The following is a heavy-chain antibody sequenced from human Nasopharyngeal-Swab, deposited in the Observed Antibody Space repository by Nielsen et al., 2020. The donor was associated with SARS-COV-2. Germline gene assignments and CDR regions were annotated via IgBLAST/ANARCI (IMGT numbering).Heavy chain of an antibody. D-gene: IGHD3-10*01. CDR2: ISYDGTNK. CDR1: GFIFSNYA. V-gene: IGHV3-30*18. Sequence: GESLKISCAASGFIFSNYAMHWVRQAPGKGLEWVAVISYDGTNKYYEDSVKGRFTISRDNSKKTLYMQMSSLRTDDTAVYYCAKDVEVARFGELLLYYYYYGMDVWGQGTTVTVSS. CDR3: AKDVEVARFGELLLYYYYYGMDV. J-gene: IGHJ6*02.